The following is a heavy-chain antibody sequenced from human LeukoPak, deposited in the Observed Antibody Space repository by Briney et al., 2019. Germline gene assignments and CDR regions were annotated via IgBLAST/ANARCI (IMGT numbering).Heavy chain of an antibody. Sequence: PGGSLRLSCAASGFTFDDYAMHWVRQAPGKGLEWVSGISWNSGSIGYADSVKGRFTISRDNAKNSLYLQMNSLRAEDTALYYCEKGSFYYDSSVFFYSFASGGQGPRVTFSS. V-gene: IGHV3-9*01. CDR2: ISWNSGSI. D-gene: IGHD3-22*01. CDR1: GFTFDDYA. J-gene: IGHJ4*02. CDR3: EKGSFYYDSSVFFYSFAS.